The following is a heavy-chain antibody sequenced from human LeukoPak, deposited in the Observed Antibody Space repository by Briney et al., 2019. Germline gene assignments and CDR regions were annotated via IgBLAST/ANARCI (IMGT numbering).Heavy chain of an antibody. CDR2: IYPGDSGP. J-gene: IGHJ3*01. CDR3: GMSGDRVPLQDDVFDV. Sequence: GESLQISCKVSGSSFTSYCIGWVRQLPGKGLEWMGIIYPGDSGPTYSPSFQGQVTISVDKSINTAYLQWSGLQASDTAMYYCGMSGDRVPLQDDVFDVWGQGTMVTVST. CDR1: GSSFTSYC. D-gene: IGHD1-26*01. V-gene: IGHV5-51*01.